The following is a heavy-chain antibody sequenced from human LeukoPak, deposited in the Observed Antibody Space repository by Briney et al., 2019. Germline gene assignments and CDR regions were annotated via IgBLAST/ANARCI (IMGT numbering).Heavy chain of an antibody. CDR2: IYYSGST. J-gene: IGHJ4*02. CDR1: GGSISSSSYY. Sequence: SETLSLTCSVSGGSISSSSYYWGWIRQPPGKGLEWIGSIYYSGSTYYNPSLKSRVTISVDTSKNQLSLKLSSVTAADTAVYYCARFSTVTTSYWGQGTLLTVPS. CDR3: ARFSTVTTSY. V-gene: IGHV4-39*01. D-gene: IGHD4-17*01.